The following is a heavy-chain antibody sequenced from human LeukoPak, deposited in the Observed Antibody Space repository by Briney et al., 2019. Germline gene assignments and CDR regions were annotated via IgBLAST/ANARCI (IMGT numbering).Heavy chain of an antibody. D-gene: IGHD2/OR15-2a*01. CDR3: ARGLENLWPIAFDY. V-gene: IGHV1-2*02. CDR1: GYTFTGCY. J-gene: IGHJ4*02. Sequence: ASVKVSCKASGYTFTGCYMHWVRQAPGQGLEWMGWINPNSGGTNYAQKFQGRVTMTRDTSITTAYMELSRPRSDDTAVYYCARGLENLWPIAFDYWGQGTLVTVSS. CDR2: INPNSGGT.